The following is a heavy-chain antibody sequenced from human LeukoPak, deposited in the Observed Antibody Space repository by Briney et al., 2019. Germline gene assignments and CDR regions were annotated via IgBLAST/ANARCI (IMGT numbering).Heavy chain of an antibody. Sequence: ASQTLSLTCNVSGDSISSGSYYWSWIRQPAGKGLEWIGRVYGSRTTNYNPSLKRRVTISVDTSKNQFPLKLSSVTAADTAVYFCARGFRGDNFDYWGQGTLVTVSS. CDR2: VYGSRTT. J-gene: IGHJ4*02. CDR3: ARGFRGDNFDY. D-gene: IGHD7-27*01. CDR1: GDSISSGSYY. V-gene: IGHV4-61*02.